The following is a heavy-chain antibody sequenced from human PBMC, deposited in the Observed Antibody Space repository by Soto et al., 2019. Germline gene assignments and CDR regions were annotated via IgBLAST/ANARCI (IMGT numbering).Heavy chain of an antibody. J-gene: IGHJ3*02. CDR2: IYYSGST. CDR1: GGSISSYY. D-gene: IGHD3-10*01. CDR3: ARAFGLHDAFDI. V-gene: IGHV4-59*01. Sequence: SETLSLTCTVSGGSISSYYWSWIRQPPGEGLEWIGYIYYSGSTNYNPSLKSRVTISVDTSKDQFSLKLSSVTAADTAVYYCARAFGLHDAFDIWGQGTMVTVSS.